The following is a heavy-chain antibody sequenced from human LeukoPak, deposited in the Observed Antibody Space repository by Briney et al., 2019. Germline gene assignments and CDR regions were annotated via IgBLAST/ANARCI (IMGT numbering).Heavy chain of an antibody. D-gene: IGHD3-10*02. CDR1: GFTFSSYA. CDR2: ISTSSRT. CDR3: AELGITMIGGV. J-gene: IGHJ6*04. Sequence: GGSLRLSCVASGFTFSSYAMSWVRQALGKGLEWVSLISTSSRTHYADSMKGRFTISRDNAKNSLYLQMNSLRAEDTAVYYCAELGITMIGGVWGKGTTVTISS. V-gene: IGHV3-23*05.